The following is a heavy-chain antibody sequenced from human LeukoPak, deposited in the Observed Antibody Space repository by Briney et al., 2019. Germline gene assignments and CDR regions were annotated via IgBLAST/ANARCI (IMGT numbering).Heavy chain of an antibody. CDR1: GFTFSTFA. J-gene: IGHJ6*02. D-gene: IGHD5-12*01. Sequence: GGSLRLSCAASGFTFSTFAVHWVRQAPGKGLEWVAVIWYDGSDKYYADSVKGRFTISRDSSKNTLYLQMNRLRAEDTAVYYCARAGYGAGNYYYYGMDVWGQGTAVTVSS. CDR2: IWYDGSDK. V-gene: IGHV3-33*01. CDR3: ARAGYGAGNYYYYGMDV.